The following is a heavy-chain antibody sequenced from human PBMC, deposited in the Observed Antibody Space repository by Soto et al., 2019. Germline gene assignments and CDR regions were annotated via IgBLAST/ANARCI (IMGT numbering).Heavy chain of an antibody. J-gene: IGHJ4*02. V-gene: IGHV1-69*01. D-gene: IGHD3-3*02. Sequence: QKFQGRVTITADESTSTAYMELNSLRSEDTAVYYCARNSPSTLTSTPSDYWGQGTLVTVSS. CDR3: ARNSPSTLTSTPSDY.